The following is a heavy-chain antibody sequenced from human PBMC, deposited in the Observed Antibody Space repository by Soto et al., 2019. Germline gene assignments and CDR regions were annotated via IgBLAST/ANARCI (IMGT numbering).Heavy chain of an antibody. Sequence: ASVKVSCKASGYTFTSYGISWVRQAPGQGLEWMGWISAYNGNTNYAQKLQGRATMTTDTSTSTAYMELRSLRSDDTAVYYCARVSALWSGYAFDIWGQGTMVTVSS. D-gene: IGHD3-3*01. CDR2: ISAYNGNT. V-gene: IGHV1-18*01. J-gene: IGHJ3*02. CDR3: ARVSALWSGYAFDI. CDR1: GYTFTSYG.